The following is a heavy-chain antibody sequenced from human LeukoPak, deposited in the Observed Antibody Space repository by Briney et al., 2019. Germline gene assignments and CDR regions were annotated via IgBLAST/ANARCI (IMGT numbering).Heavy chain of an antibody. V-gene: IGHV3-7*01. CDR3: AREDSSSPSPHFDY. D-gene: IGHD6-6*01. Sequence: GGSLRLSCAASGFTFSSYWMSWVRQAPGKGLEWVANIKQDGSEKYYVDSVKGRFTISRDNAKNSLYLQMNSLRAEDAAVYYCAREDSSSPSPHFDYWRQGTLVTVSS. CDR1: GFTFSSYW. J-gene: IGHJ4*02. CDR2: IKQDGSEK.